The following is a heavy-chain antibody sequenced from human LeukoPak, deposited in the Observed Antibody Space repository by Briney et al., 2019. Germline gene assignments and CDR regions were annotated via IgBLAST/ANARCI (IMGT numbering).Heavy chain of an antibody. CDR2: INHSGST. J-gene: IGHJ4*02. V-gene: IGHV4-34*01. CDR3: ARGGGTVNPLYY. Sequence: SETLSLTCAAYGWSFSGYYWSWIRQPPGKGLEWIGAINHSGSTNYNPSLKSRVIISVDTSKDQFSLKLSSVTAADTAVYYCARGGGTVNPLYYWGQGTLVTVSS. CDR1: GWSFSGYY. D-gene: IGHD4-17*01.